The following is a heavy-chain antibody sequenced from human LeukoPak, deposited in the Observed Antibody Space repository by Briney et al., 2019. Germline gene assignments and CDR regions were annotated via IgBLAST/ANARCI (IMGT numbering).Heavy chain of an antibody. CDR2: IRYDGNNK. CDR3: AKNNYYGSGSYYNGLAASGS. D-gene: IGHD3-10*01. Sequence: VQPGGSLRLSCAASGFTFSSSDMHWVRQAPGKGPEWVAFIRYDGNNKYYADSVKGRLTITRDNSKNTLYLQMNSLRAEDTAVYYCAKNNYYGSGSYYNGLAASGSWGQGTLATVS. V-gene: IGHV3-30*02. CDR1: GFTFSSSD. J-gene: IGHJ5*02.